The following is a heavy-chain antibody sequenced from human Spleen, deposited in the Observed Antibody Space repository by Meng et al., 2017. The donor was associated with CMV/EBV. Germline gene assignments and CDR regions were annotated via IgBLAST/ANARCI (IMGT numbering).Heavy chain of an antibody. J-gene: IGHJ4*02. Sequence: ASVKVSCKVSGYNLIELSMQWVRQAPGKGLEWMGGFDPEDGETIYAQKFQGRVTLTEDTSTNTAYMELSSLISADTAVDYCVTDDLCSGGDCSVGYWGQGVLVTVSS. D-gene: IGHD2-21*02. V-gene: IGHV1-24*01. CDR1: GYNLIELS. CDR3: VTDDLCSGGDCSVGY. CDR2: FDPEDGET.